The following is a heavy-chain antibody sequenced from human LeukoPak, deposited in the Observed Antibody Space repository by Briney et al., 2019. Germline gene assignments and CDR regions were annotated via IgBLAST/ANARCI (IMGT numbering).Heavy chain of an antibody. V-gene: IGHV3-23*01. CDR3: AKVAHSSGYPFDY. D-gene: IGHD3-22*01. CDR1: GFTFSNYA. Sequence: GGSLRLSCAASGFTFSNYAMSWVRQAPGKGLERVSVISGSGGSTYYADSAKGRFTISRDNSKNKLYLQMNSLRAEDTAVYYCAKVAHSSGYPFDYWGQGTLVTVSS. J-gene: IGHJ4*02. CDR2: ISGSGGST.